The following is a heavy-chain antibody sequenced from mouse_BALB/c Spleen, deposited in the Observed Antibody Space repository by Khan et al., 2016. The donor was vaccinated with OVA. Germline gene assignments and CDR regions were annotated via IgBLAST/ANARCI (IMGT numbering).Heavy chain of an antibody. J-gene: IGHJ1*01. CDR3: ARWATWYFDV. Sequence: QIQLVQSGGEVVRPGTSVKITCKASGYTFTNYWLGWIKQRPGHGLECIGDIYPGGDYTNYNEKFKGKATLTVDTSSSTANMQLSSLTSADSAVYFCARWATWYFDVWGAGTTVTVSS. V-gene: IGHV1-63*02. CDR2: IYPGGDYT. CDR1: GYTFTNYW. D-gene: IGHD3-1*01.